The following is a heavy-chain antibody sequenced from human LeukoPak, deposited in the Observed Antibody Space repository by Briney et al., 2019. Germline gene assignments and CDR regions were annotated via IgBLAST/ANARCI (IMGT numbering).Heavy chain of an antibody. Sequence: PGGSLRLSCAASGFTFSNYWMHWVRHGPGKGLVWVSRIKSDGSDPSYADSVKGRFTISRDNAKSTLYLQMNSQRAEDTAVYYCAKDRDPMPSRGMDVWGQGTTVAVSS. CDR3: AKDRDPMPSRGMDV. CDR2: IKSDGSDP. V-gene: IGHV3-74*01. J-gene: IGHJ6*02. D-gene: IGHD2-2*01. CDR1: GFTFSNYW.